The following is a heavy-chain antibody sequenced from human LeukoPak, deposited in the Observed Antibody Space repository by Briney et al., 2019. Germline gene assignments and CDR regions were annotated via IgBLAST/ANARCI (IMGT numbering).Heavy chain of an antibody. D-gene: IGHD1-14*01. CDR3: ARETGGAFDI. Sequence: SETLSLTCTVSGGSISSHYWSWIRQPPGKGLEWIGEINHSGSTNYNPSLKSRVTISVDTSKNQFSLKLSSVTAADTAVYYCARETGGAFDIWGQGTMVTVSS. CDR2: INHSGST. J-gene: IGHJ3*02. CDR1: GGSISSHY. V-gene: IGHV4-34*01.